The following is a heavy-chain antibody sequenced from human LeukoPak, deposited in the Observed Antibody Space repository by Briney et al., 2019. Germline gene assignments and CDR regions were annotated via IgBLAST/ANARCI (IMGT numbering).Heavy chain of an antibody. D-gene: IGHD3-9*01. V-gene: IGHV4-4*07. CDR2: IYTSGST. Sequence: SETLSLTCTVSGGSISSYYWSWIRQPAGKGLEWIGRIYTSGSTNYNPSLKSRVTISVDRSKNQFSLKLSSVTAADTAVYYCARKLFNYDILTGYSYFDYWGQGTLVTVSS. CDR3: ARKLFNYDILTGYSYFDY. J-gene: IGHJ4*02. CDR1: GGSISSYY.